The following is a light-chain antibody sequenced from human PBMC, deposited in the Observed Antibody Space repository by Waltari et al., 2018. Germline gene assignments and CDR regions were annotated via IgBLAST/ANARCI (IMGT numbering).Light chain of an antibody. CDR2: DVR. V-gene: IGLV2-14*01. CDR3: SSYTLTDTRV. Sequence: QSALTQPASVSASPGQSITISCSGTSSDVGAYNLVSWYRQYPGKAPQLIIYDVRTRPSGISDCFSGDKSDNTASLTISGLRAEDEADYYCSSYTLTDTRVFGGGT. CDR1: SSDVGAYNL. J-gene: IGLJ3*02.